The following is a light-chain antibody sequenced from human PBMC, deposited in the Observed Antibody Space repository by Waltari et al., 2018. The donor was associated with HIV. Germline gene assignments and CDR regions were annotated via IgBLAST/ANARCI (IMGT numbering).Light chain of an antibody. J-gene: IGLJ3*02. V-gene: IGLV1-40*01. Sequence: QSVLTQPPSVSGAPGQRVTISCTGSSTNIGAGYDLHWYRQVPGTAPKLLIYGNTNRPSGVPDRFSGSKSGTSASLAITGLQAEDEADYYCQSYDSSLSGWVFGGGTKLTVL. CDR2: GNT. CDR3: QSYDSSLSGWV. CDR1: STNIGAGYD.